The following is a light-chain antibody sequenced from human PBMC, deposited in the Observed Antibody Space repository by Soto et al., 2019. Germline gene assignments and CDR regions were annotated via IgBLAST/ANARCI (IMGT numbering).Light chain of an antibody. CDR1: SSDLGDYDY. V-gene: IGLV2-8*01. CDR2: EVN. CDR3: SSYAGSNNLI. Sequence: QSALTQPPSASGSPGQSVTISCTGTSSDLGDYDYVSWYQKRPGKAPKVMIYEVNKRPSGVPDRFSGSKSGNTASLTVTGLQAEDEADYYCSSYAGSNNLIFGGGTQLTVL. J-gene: IGLJ2*01.